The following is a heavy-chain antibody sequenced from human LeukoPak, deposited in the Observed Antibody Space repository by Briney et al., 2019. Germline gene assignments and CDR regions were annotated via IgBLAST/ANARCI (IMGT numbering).Heavy chain of an antibody. CDR3: ARTRVVRAVDV. CDR1: GGSFSGYY. J-gene: IGHJ6*04. D-gene: IGHD2-21*01. Sequence: PSETLSLTCAVYGGSFSGYYWSWIRQPPGKGLEWIGEINHSGSTNYNPSLKSRVTISVDASKNQFSLKLSSVTAADTAVYYCARTRVVRAVDVWGKGTTVTVSS. CDR2: INHSGST. V-gene: IGHV4-34*01.